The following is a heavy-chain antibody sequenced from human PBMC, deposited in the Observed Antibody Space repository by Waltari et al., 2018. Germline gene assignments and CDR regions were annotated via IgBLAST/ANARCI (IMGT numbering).Heavy chain of an antibody. V-gene: IGHV1-69*04. D-gene: IGHD2-2*01. J-gene: IGHJ4*02. Sequence: QVQLVQSGAEVKKPESSVKVSRQASGGTFSTHIITWVRQAPGQGLEWMGQITPILGIANYAQKFQARVTITADESTSTSYMELSSLTSEDTAGYYCARGAAPMAVTSLDFWGQGTLVTVSS. CDR2: ITPILGIA. CDR1: GGTFSTHI. CDR3: ARGAAPMAVTSLDF.